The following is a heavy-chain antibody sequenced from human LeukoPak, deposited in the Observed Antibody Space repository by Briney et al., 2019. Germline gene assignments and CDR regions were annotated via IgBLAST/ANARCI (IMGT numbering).Heavy chain of an antibody. D-gene: IGHD3-22*01. J-gene: IGHJ4*02. V-gene: IGHV1-18*01. CDR2: ISGYNGHT. CDR1: GYTFTNYG. Sequence: ASVKVSCKASGYTFTNYGISWVRQAPGQGLEWMGWISGYNGHTKYGQKLQDRVTMTTDTSTSTAYIELRSLRSDDTAVYYCARDLTHRRNYDNSGYQIVSAFWGQGTLVTVPS. CDR3: ARDLTHRRNYDNSGYQIVSAF.